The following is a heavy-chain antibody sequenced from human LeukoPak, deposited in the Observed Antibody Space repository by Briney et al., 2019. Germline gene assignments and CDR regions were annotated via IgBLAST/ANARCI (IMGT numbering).Heavy chain of an antibody. D-gene: IGHD3-10*01. CDR1: GGSVNSGDYY. V-gene: IGHV4-30-4*01. J-gene: IGHJ6*02. CDR3: ARLLWFGEGGHGVDV. Sequence: SETLSLTCTVSGGSVNSGDYYWSWIRQPPGKGLEWIGYIYYSGNTYYNPSLESRLTISLDTSKNQFSLKLSSVTAAGTAVYYCARLLWFGEGGHGVDVWGQGTTVAVSS. CDR2: IYYSGNT.